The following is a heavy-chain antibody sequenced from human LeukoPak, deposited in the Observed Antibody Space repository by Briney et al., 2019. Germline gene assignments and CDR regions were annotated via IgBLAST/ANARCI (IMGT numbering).Heavy chain of an antibody. CDR1: GGSFSGYY. Sequence: KPSETLSLTCAVYGGSFSGYYWSWIRQPPGKGLEWIGEINHSGSTNYNPSLKSRVTISVDTSKNQFSLKLSSVTAADTAVYYCAIDLAVAGPRAIGFDIWGQGTMVTVSS. CDR3: AIDLAVAGPRAIGFDI. CDR2: INHSGST. J-gene: IGHJ3*02. V-gene: IGHV4-34*01. D-gene: IGHD6-19*01.